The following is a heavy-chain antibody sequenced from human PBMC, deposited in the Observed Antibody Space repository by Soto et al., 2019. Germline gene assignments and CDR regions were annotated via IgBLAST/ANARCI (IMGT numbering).Heavy chain of an antibody. J-gene: IGHJ4*02. CDR1: GFTFSNYA. D-gene: IGHD2-2*01. CDR3: AKHRGSSTTSWYDD. Sequence: EVHLLESGGGLVQPGGSLRLSCAASGFTFSNYAMAWVRQAPGKGLEWVSAISGSGGSTYYADSVKGRFTISRDNSKNTRYLQMNSLRGEDTAIYYCAKHRGSSTTSWYDDWGQGTLVTVSS. V-gene: IGHV3-23*01. CDR2: ISGSGGST.